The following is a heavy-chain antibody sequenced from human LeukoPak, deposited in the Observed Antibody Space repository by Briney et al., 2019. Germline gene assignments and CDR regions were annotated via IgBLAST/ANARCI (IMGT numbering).Heavy chain of an antibody. V-gene: IGHV4-61*02. CDR1: GGSISSGSYY. D-gene: IGHD3-22*01. Sequence: PSETLSLTCTVSGGSISSGSYYWSWIRQPAGKGLEWIGRIYTSGSTNYNPSLKSRVTISVDTSKNQFSLKLSSVTAADTAVYYCARWNYDSSGYLDYWGQGTLVTVSS. CDR2: IYTSGST. CDR3: ARWNYDSSGYLDY. J-gene: IGHJ4*02.